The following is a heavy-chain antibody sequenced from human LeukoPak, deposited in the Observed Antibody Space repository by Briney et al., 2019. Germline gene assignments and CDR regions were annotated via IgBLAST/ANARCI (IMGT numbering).Heavy chain of an antibody. D-gene: IGHD5-24*01. J-gene: IGHJ4*02. Sequence: GGSLRLSCAASGFTVSSNYMSWVRQAPGKGLEWVSVIYSGGSTYYADSVKGRFTISRDNSKNTLYLQMNSLRAEDTAVYYCAKSRHVVESLDYWGQGTLVTVSS. CDR2: IYSGGST. CDR3: AKSRHVVESLDY. V-gene: IGHV3-53*01. CDR1: GFTVSSNY.